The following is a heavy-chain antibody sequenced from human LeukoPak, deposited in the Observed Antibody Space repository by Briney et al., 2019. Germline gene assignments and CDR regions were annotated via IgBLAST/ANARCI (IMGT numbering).Heavy chain of an antibody. Sequence: GGSLRLSCVASGFTFSSYWMHWVRQDPRKGLVWVSRINGDGRNINYADSVRGRFTISRDNAENSLYVQMNSLRAEDTAVYYCARGTGELDYWGQGTLVTVSS. CDR2: INGDGRNI. J-gene: IGHJ4*02. CDR1: GFTFSSYW. CDR3: ARGTGELDY. V-gene: IGHV3-74*01.